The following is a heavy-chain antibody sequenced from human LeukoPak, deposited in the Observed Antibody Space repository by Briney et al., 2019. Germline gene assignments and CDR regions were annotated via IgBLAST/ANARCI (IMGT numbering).Heavy chain of an antibody. Sequence: GGSLRLSCAASGFSFSAYAMSWVRQAPGKGLEWVSGIGASGLNTYYADTVKGRLTISRDNSNNAVYLQLYSLRVEDTAVHYCAKNWDDYDSSGPIDHWGQGALVTVSS. J-gene: IGHJ4*02. CDR1: GFSFSAYA. D-gene: IGHD3-22*01. CDR2: IGASGLNT. V-gene: IGHV3-23*01. CDR3: AKNWDDYDSSGPIDH.